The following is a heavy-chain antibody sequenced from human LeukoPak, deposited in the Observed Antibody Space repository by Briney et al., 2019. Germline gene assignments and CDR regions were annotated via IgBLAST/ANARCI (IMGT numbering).Heavy chain of an antibody. CDR3: ARGPYCSDGSCYTGTFDY. J-gene: IGHJ4*02. V-gene: IGHV4-59*13. CDR2: YYYSGST. Sequence: MASDTQSLPCSLCIRFFSSCYGRWPRQPPGGGLVWIGYYYYSGSTNYHPSLKSRVPMSVDTSKTQFSLKLSSVTAADTAVYYCARGPYCSDGSCYTGTFDYWGQGTLVTVSS. CDR1: IRFFSSCY. D-gene: IGHD2-15*01.